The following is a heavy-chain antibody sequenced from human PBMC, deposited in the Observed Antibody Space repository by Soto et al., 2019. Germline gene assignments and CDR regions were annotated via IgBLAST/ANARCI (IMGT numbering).Heavy chain of an antibody. V-gene: IGHV1-18*01. CDR2: ISAYNGNT. CDR1: GYTFTSYG. Sequence: QVQLVQSGAEVKKPGASVKVSCKASGYTFTSYGISWVRQAPGQGLEWMGWISAYNGNTNYAQKLQGRVTMTTDTSTSTAYMELSSLRADDTAVYYCARVGYCISTSCYEVDYWGQGTLVTVSS. J-gene: IGHJ4*02. CDR3: ARVGYCISTSCYEVDY. D-gene: IGHD2-2*01.